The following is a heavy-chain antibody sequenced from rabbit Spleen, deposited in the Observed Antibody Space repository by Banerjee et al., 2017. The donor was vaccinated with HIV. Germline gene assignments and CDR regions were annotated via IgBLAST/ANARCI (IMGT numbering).Heavy chain of an antibody. CDR1: GFSFSSSYW. CDR3: ARGTGTSAYNIYYGLDL. D-gene: IGHD7-1*01. V-gene: IGHV1S40*01. J-gene: IGHJ6*01. Sequence: QSLEESGGDLVKPGASLTLTCTASGFSFSSSYWICWVRQAPGKGLEWIACIHGGSNGNTYYANWAKGRFTISKTSSTTVTLQLTSLTAADTATYFCARGTGTSAYNIYYGLDLWGPGTLVTVS. CDR2: IHGGSNGNT.